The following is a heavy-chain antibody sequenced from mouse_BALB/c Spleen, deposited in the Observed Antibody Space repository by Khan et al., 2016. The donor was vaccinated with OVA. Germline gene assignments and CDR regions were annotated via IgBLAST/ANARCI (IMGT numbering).Heavy chain of an antibody. Sequence: QVQLQESGPGLVAPSQRLSITCTISGFSLTGYGIHWVRQTPGKGLEWLVVIWSDEGTVENSTLKTRMGITKYNSRSQVFLNMNTVQTYNTTMYYSTRQPYCRYYTLDYWGQGTLVTVSS. V-gene: IGHV2-6-1*01. CDR2: IWSDEGT. CDR1: GFSLTGYG. D-gene: IGHD2-10*01. CDR3: TRQPYCRYYTLDY. J-gene: IGHJ4*01.